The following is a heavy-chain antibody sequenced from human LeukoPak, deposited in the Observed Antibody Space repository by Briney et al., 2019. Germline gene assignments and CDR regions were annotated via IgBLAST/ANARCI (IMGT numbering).Heavy chain of an antibody. CDR3: ASQPTAVSLWFDP. D-gene: IGHD6-19*01. Sequence: ASVKVSCKASGGTFSSYAISWVRQAPGQGLEWMGRIIPILGIANYAQKFQGRVTITADESTSTAYMELSSLRSEDTAVYYCASQPTAVSLWFDPWGQGTLVTVSS. CDR1: GGTFSSYA. V-gene: IGHV1-69*04. J-gene: IGHJ5*02. CDR2: IIPILGIA.